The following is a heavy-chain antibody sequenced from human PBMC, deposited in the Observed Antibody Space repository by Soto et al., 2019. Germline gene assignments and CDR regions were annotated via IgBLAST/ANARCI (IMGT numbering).Heavy chain of an antibody. V-gene: IGHV3-23*01. CDR1: GFIFGNYM. D-gene: IGHD2-15*01. Sequence: EVQLLESGGGLVQPGESLRLSSALSGFIFGNYMMTWVRQAPGKGLEWVSTIRDGGESTYYADSVKGRFTISRDNSKNTLYLQMDSLGVEDTAVYYCAPHVHCSGGSCHYDAFDIRGQGTMVTVSS. CDR3: APHVHCSGGSCHYDAFDI. J-gene: IGHJ3*02. CDR2: IRDGGEST.